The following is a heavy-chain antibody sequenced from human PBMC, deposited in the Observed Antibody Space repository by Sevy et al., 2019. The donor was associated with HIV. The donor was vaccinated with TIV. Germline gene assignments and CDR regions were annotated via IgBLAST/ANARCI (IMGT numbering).Heavy chain of an antibody. V-gene: IGHV4-59*01. CDR3: ARRRIDFWRGYPIRTSYYYYYMDV. Sequence: SETLSLTCTVSGGSISSYYWSWIRQPPGKGLEWIGYIYYSGSTNYNPSLKSRVTISVDTSKNQFSLKLSSVTAADTAVYYCARRRIDFWRGYPIRTSYYYYYMDVWGKGTTVTVSS. CDR2: IYYSGST. CDR1: GGSISSYY. J-gene: IGHJ6*03. D-gene: IGHD3-3*01.